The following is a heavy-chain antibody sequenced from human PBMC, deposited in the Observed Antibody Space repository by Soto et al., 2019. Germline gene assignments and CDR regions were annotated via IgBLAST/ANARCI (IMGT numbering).Heavy chain of an antibody. CDR2: MNPNSGNT. CDR3: ARAPHCSSTSYYYWFDP. CDR1: GYTFTSYE. D-gene: IGHD2-2*01. Sequence: ASVKVSCKASGYTFTSYEINWVRQATGQGLEWMGWMNPNSGNTGYAQKIQGRVTMTRNNSISTVYMELSSLRSDDTAVYFCARAPHCSSTSYYYWFDPCGKGTLVTVST. V-gene: IGHV1-8*01. J-gene: IGHJ5*02.